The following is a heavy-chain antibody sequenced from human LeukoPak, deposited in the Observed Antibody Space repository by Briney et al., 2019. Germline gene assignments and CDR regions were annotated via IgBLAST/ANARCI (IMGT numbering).Heavy chain of an antibody. CDR2: INHSGST. CDR3: ARGHRYCSSTSCLRGWFDP. J-gene: IGHJ5*02. V-gene: IGHV4-34*01. D-gene: IGHD2-2*01. CDR1: GFAFRNYA. Sequence: GSLRLSCAASGFAFRNYAMSWVRQAPGKGLEWIGEINHSGSTNYNPSLKSRVTISVDTSKNQFSLKLSSVTAADTAVYYCARGHRYCSSTSCLRGWFDPWGQGTLVTVSS.